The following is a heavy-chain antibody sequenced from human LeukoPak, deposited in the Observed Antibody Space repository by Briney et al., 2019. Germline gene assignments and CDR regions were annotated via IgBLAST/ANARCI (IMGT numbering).Heavy chain of an antibody. J-gene: IGHJ4*02. Sequence: GGSLRLSCAASGFTFSTYDMKWVRQAPGKGLEWVSYISGRGGNIGYADSVKGRFTISRDNAKNSLYLQMNSLRADDTAVYYCARGLRKTLRGDDDYWGQGTLVTVSS. V-gene: IGHV3-48*03. CDR3: ARGLRKTLRGDDDY. D-gene: IGHD3-10*01. CDR2: ISGRGGNI. CDR1: GFTFSTYD.